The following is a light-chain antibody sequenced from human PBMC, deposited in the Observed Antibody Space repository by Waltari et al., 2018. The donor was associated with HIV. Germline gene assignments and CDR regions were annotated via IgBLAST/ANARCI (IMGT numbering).Light chain of an antibody. CDR3: AAWDDSLSGHVV. V-gene: IGLV1-47*01. CDR2: RNN. Sequence: QSVLTQPPSASGTPGQRVTISCSGSNSNLGSNYVYWYQQLPGTASKLLIYRNNQRPSGVPDRFSGSKSGTSASLAISGLRSEDEADYYCAAWDDSLSGHVVFGGGTKLTVL. CDR1: NSNLGSNY. J-gene: IGLJ2*01.